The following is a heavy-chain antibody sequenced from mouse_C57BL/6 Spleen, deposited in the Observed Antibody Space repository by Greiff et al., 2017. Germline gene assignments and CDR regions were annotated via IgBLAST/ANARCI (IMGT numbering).Heavy chain of an antibody. CDR2: IDPSDSYT. J-gene: IGHJ4*01. D-gene: IGHD2-5*01. CDR3: ARKGYYSNSAMGY. V-gene: IGHV1-50*01. Sequence: QVQLQQSGAELVKPGASVKLSCKASGYTFTSYWMQWVKQRPGQGLEWIGEIDPSDSYTNYNQKFKGKATLTVDTSSSTAYMQLSSLTSEDSAVYYCARKGYYSNSAMGYWGQGTSVTVSS. CDR1: GYTFTSYW.